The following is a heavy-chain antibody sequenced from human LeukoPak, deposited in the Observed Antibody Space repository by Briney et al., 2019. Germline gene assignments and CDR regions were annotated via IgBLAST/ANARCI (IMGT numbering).Heavy chain of an antibody. CDR3: ARRPPPDYGDYSWFDP. D-gene: IGHD4-17*01. CDR1: GGSISSGGHY. V-gene: IGHV4-31*03. CDR2: IYYSGSA. J-gene: IGHJ5*02. Sequence: PSETLSLTCTVSGGSISSGGHYWSWIRHPPGKGLEWIGSIYYSGSAYYNPSLKSRVTISLDTSKNQFSLRLTSVTAADTAVYYCARRPPPDYGDYSWFDPWGQGTLVTVSS.